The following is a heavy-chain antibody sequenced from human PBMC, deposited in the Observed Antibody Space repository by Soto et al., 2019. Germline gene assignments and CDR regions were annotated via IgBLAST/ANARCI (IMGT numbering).Heavy chain of an antibody. CDR1: GYSFTSYW. CDR3: ARPSSLGDGYKGYYYGLDV. CDR2: IYPGDSDT. Sequence: ESLKISCKGSGYSFTSYWIGWVRQMPGKGPEWMGIIYPGDSDTRYSPSFQGQVTISADKYISTAYLQWSSLKASDTAMYYCARPSSLGDGYKGYYYGLDVWGQGPTVNVSS. J-gene: IGHJ6*02. V-gene: IGHV5-51*01. D-gene: IGHD5-12*01.